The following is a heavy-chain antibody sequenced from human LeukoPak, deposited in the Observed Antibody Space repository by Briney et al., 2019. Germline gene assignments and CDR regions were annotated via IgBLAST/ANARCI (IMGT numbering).Heavy chain of an antibody. D-gene: IGHD1-26*01. J-gene: IGHJ4*02. CDR1: GGSISSYY. CDR2: IYYSGST. V-gene: IGHV4-59*01. Sequence: SETLSLTCTVSGGSISSYYWTWIRQPPGKGLEWLGYIYYSGSTNYNPSLKSRVTISVDTSKKQFSLKLSSVTGADTAVYYCARLSLGATGGYYFDYWGQGTLVTVSS. CDR3: ARLSLGATGGYYFDY.